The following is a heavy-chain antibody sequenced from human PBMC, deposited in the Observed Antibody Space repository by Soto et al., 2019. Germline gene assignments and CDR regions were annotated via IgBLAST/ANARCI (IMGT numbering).Heavy chain of an antibody. CDR1: GFTFSGYW. Sequence: EAQLVESGGGLVQPGGSLRLSCAASGFTFSGYWIHWVRQAPERGLVWVSRINGDGTTTHYADSGKGRFTISRDNAKNALYPQMNSLRADDTAVYACVMSIEGYNLVADYWGQGTLVTVSS. CDR2: INGDGTTT. CDR3: VMSIEGYNLVADY. D-gene: IGHD6-6*01. J-gene: IGHJ4*02. V-gene: IGHV3-74*01.